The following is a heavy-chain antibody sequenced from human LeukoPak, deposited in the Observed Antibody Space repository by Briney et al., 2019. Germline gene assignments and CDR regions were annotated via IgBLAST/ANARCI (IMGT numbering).Heavy chain of an antibody. CDR1: GYTFTGYY. CDR2: INPNSGGT. J-gene: IGHJ6*02. V-gene: IGHV1-2*06. D-gene: IGHD3-3*01. CDR3: AREGHYDFWSGLLGAYYYYGMDV. Sequence: ALVKVSCKASGYTFTGYYMHWVRQAPGQGLEWMGRINPNSGGTNYAQKFQGRVTMTRDTSISTAYMELSRLRSDDTAVYYCAREGHYDFWSGLLGAYYYYGMDVWGQGTTVTVSS.